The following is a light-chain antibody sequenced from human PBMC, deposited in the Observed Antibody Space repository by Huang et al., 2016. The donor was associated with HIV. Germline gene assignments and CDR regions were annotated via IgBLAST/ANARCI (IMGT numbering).Light chain of an antibody. CDR1: QSLLHSDGETY. V-gene: IGKV2D-29*01. CDR2: EVS. CDR3: MQRTQRPLT. J-gene: IGKJ4*01. Sequence: DIVMTQTPLSLSVTPGQPASISCKSSQSLLHSDGETYLYWYLHKPGQAPQLLSYEVSNRFSGVPERFSGSGSGTDFTLRISRVEAEDVGVYYCMQRTQRPLTFGGGTKVEIK.